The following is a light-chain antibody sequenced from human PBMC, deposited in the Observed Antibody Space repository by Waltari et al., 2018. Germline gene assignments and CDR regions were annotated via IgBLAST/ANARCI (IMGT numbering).Light chain of an antibody. CDR2: DVT. Sequence: QSALTQPRSVSGSPGQSVAISCPGTCRSVGGYNYVPWYQQHPGKAPKLMIYDVTKRPSGVPDRFSGSKSGNTASLTISGLQADDEADYYCCSYAGPFGGGTKLTVL. CDR3: CSYAGP. J-gene: IGLJ2*01. CDR1: CRSVGGYNY. V-gene: IGLV2-11*01.